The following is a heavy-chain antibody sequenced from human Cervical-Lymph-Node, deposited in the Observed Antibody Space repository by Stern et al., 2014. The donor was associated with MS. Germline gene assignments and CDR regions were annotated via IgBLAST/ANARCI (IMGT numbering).Heavy chain of an antibody. CDR2: IWHDGSNK. CDR1: GFTFSNYG. V-gene: IGHV3-33*01. Sequence: VQLVESGGGVVQPGTSLRLSCAASGFTFSNYGLHWVRPAPGKGLEWVAVIWHDGSNKHYTDSVKGRFTISRDSSKNTLNLQMSSLRAEDTAVYFCARDRSNAMDVWGQGTTVTVSS. J-gene: IGHJ6*02. CDR3: ARDRSNAMDV. D-gene: IGHD2-2*01.